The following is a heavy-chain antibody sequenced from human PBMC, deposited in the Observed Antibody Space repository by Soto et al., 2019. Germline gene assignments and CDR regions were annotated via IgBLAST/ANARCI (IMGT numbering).Heavy chain of an antibody. J-gene: IGHJ4*02. Sequence: QVQLVESGGGVVQPGKSLRLSCATSGFTSSSYGMHWVRQAPGKGLEWVAVIWFDGSNKYYADSVKGRFTTSRDNSKNTLYLEMNSLRAEDTAVYYCASERRDTRALDYWGQGTLVTVSS. CDR3: ASERRDTRALDY. CDR1: GFTSSSYG. V-gene: IGHV3-33*01. CDR2: IWFDGSNK.